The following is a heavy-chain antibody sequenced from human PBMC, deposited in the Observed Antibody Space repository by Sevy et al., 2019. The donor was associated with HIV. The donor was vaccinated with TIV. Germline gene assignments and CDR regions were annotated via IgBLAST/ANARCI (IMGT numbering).Heavy chain of an antibody. D-gene: IGHD6-13*01. V-gene: IGHV3-23*01. Sequence: GGSLRLSCAASGFTFSSYAMSWVRQAPGKGLEWVSVISGSGGSTYYADSVKGRFTISRDNSKNTLYLQMNSLRAEDTAVYYCAKAGYSSSWFDYWGQGTLVTVSS. J-gene: IGHJ4*02. CDR1: GFTFSSYA. CDR3: AKAGYSSSWFDY. CDR2: ISGSGGST.